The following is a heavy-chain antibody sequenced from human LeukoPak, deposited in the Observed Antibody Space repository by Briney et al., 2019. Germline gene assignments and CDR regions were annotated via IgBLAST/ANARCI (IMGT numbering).Heavy chain of an antibody. Sequence: SQTLSLTCTVSGGSISSGDYYWSWIRQPPGKGLEWIGYIYYSGSTYYNPSLKSRVTISVDTSKNQFSLKLSSVTAADTAVYYCARVGYDSSGYLTIDYWGQGTLVTVSS. V-gene: IGHV4-30-4*01. D-gene: IGHD3-22*01. CDR3: ARVGYDSSGYLTIDY. CDR1: GGSISSGDYY. J-gene: IGHJ4*02. CDR2: IYYSGST.